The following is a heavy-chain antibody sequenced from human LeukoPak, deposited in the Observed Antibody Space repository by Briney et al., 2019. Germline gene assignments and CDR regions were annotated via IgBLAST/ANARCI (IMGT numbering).Heavy chain of an antibody. Sequence: SETLSLTCAVYGGSFSGYYWSWIRQPPGKGLEWIGEINHSGSTNYNPSLKSRVTISVDTSKNQFSLKLSSVTAADTAVYYCARGRGSRRFGYWGQGTLVTVSS. D-gene: IGHD1-14*01. CDR3: ARGRGSRRFGY. CDR1: GGSFSGYY. V-gene: IGHV4-34*01. CDR2: INHSGST. J-gene: IGHJ4*02.